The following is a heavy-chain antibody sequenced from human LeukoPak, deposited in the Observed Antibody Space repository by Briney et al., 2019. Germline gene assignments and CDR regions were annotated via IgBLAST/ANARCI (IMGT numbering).Heavy chain of an antibody. CDR1: GYSLTELA. J-gene: IGHJ4*02. D-gene: IGHD3-22*01. V-gene: IGHV1-24*01. Sequence: GASVKVSCKISGYSLTELAIHWVRQAPGKGLEWMGGSDPEDVKTSFAEKFQGRVTFTEDTSTDTAFMELSRLRSDDTAVYYCATFQAYANSGHLRPYFDYWGQGTLATVSS. CDR3: ATFQAYANSGHLRPYFDY. CDR2: SDPEDVKT.